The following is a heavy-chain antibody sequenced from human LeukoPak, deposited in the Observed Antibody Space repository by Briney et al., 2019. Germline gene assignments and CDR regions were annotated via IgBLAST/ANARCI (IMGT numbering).Heavy chain of an antibody. D-gene: IGHD6-19*01. CDR2: INQDGSEK. Sequence: PGGSLRLSCAASGFTFSSLWMNWVRQAPGKGLEWVAHINQDGSEKYYVDSVRGRFTISRDNDKNSVYLQMNSLGAEDTAVYYCARDHTVAGIVFDSWGQGARVTVSS. V-gene: IGHV3-7*01. CDR1: GFTFSSLW. CDR3: ARDHTVAGIVFDS. J-gene: IGHJ4*02.